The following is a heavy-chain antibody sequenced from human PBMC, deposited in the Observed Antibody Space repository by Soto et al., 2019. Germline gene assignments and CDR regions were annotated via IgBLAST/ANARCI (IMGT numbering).Heavy chain of an antibody. CDR1: GFTFSSYW. D-gene: IGHD3-10*01. J-gene: IGHJ6*02. CDR2: MNEDGGTT. CDR3: ASDLSGRADV. V-gene: IGHV3-74*02. Sequence: EVQLVESGGGLVRPGGSLRLSCAASGFTFSSYWMHWVRQAPGKGLVWVSRMNEDGGTTDYADSVKGRLTISRDNAKNTLYLPMNSLRVEDTAVYYCASDLSGRADVWGQGTTVTVSS.